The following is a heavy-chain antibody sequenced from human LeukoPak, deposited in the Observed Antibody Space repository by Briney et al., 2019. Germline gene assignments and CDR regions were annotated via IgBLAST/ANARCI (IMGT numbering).Heavy chain of an antibody. CDR3: ASGGLQNRPGSGGWYRDY. J-gene: IGHJ4*02. Sequence: ASVKVSCKASGYSLTRYYMHWVRQAPGQGLEWMGWINPNSGGTNYAQKFQGRVTMTRDTSISTAYMELSRLRSDDSTVYYCASGGLQNRPGSGGWYRDYWGQGTLVTVSS. CDR2: INPNSGGT. V-gene: IGHV1-2*02. D-gene: IGHD6-19*01. CDR1: GYSLTRYY.